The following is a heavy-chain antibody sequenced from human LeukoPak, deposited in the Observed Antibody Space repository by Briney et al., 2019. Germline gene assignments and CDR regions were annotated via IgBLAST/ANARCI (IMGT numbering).Heavy chain of an antibody. CDR2: ISGSGGST. CDR1: GFTFSSYA. CDR3: AKAYDFWSGYYPYYMDV. Sequence: GGSLRLSCAASGFTFSSYAMSWVRQAPGKGLEWVSAISGSGGSTYYADSVKGRFTISRDNSKNTLYLQMNSLRAEDTAVYYCAKAYDFWSGYYPYYMDVWGKGTTVTVSS. V-gene: IGHV3-23*01. D-gene: IGHD3-3*01. J-gene: IGHJ6*03.